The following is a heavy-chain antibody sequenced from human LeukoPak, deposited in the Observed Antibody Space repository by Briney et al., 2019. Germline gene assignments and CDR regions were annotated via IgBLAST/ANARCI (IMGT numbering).Heavy chain of an antibody. D-gene: IGHD1-26*01. CDR1: GYTFTGYY. CDR3: ATTFGVGATRPFDY. V-gene: IGHV1-2*04. J-gene: IGHJ4*02. CDR2: INPNSGGT. Sequence: ASVKVSCKASGYTFTGYYMHWVRQAPGQGLEWMGWINPNSGGTNYAQKFQGWVTMTRDTSISTAYMELSRLRSDDTAVYYCATTFGVGATRPFDYWGQGTLVTVSS.